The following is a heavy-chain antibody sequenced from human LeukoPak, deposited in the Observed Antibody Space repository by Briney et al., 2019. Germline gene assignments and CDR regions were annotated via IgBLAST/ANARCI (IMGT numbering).Heavy chain of an antibody. J-gene: IGHJ6*02. CDR3: ARGLGYSGSYYGVYYYYYGMDV. Sequence: PGGSLRLSCAASGFTFSSYGMHWVRQAPGKGLEWVAVIWYDGSNKYYADSVKGRFTISRDNSKNTLYLQMNSLRAEDTAVYYCARGLGYSGSYYGVYYYYYGMDVWGQGTTVTVSS. D-gene: IGHD1-26*01. V-gene: IGHV3-33*01. CDR2: IWYDGSNK. CDR1: GFTFSSYG.